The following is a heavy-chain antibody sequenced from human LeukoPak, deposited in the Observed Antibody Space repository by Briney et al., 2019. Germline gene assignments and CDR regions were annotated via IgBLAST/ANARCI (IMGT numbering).Heavy chain of an antibody. J-gene: IGHJ4*02. Sequence: SETLSLTCTVSGGSISSSSYYWGWIRQPPGTGLEWIGSIYYSGSTYYNPSLKRRVNISVDTSKNQFSLKLSSVTAADTAVCYCARVRIYDYVWGSYRPHGEFDYWGQGTLVTVSS. CDR3: ARVRIYDYVWGSYRPHGEFDY. D-gene: IGHD3-16*02. V-gene: IGHV4-39*07. CDR1: GGSISSSSYY. CDR2: IYYSGST.